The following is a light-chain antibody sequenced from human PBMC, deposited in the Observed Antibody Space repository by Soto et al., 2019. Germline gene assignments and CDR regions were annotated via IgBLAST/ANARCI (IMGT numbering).Light chain of an antibody. CDR2: DTS. CDR3: QQYNHWWA. CDR1: QSISNN. J-gene: IGKJ1*01. V-gene: IGKV3-15*01. Sequence: LSCWASQSISNNLAWYQQKPGQAPRLLIYDTSTRATGIPGRFSGSGSGTYFTLTISSLQSDDLAVYYCQQYNHWWAFGQGTKVDIK.